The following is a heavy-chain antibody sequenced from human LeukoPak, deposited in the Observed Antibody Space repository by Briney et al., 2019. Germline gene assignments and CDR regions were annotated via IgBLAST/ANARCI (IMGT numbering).Heavy chain of an antibody. CDR1: GFTFSSYW. V-gene: IGHV3-74*01. J-gene: IGHJ4*02. D-gene: IGHD3-22*01. CDR2: INSDGSST. CDR3: ARDYYDTSGYYPWSH. Sequence: GGSLRLSCAASGFTFSSYWMHWVRQAPGKGLVWVSRINSDGSSTSYADSVKGRFTISRDNAKNTLYLQMNSLRAEDTAVYYCARDYYDTSGYYPWSHWGQGTLVTVSS.